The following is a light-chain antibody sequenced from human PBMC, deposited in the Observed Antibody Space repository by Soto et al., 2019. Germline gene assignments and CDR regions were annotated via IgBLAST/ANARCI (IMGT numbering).Light chain of an antibody. CDR3: NSYAGSNHVV. CDR1: SSDIGAYNY. CDR2: EVS. Sequence: QSALTQPPSASGSPGQSITISCTGTSSDIGAYNYVSWYQQHPGKAPKLMIYEVSNRPSGVPDRFSGSKSGNTASLTVSGLQAEDEADYYCNSYAGSNHVVFGGGTQLTVL. J-gene: IGLJ2*01. V-gene: IGLV2-8*01.